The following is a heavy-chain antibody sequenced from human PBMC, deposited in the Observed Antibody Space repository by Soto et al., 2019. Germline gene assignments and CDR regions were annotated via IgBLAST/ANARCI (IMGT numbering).Heavy chain of an antibody. CDR3: ARRRDGYTLYKGPFDY. V-gene: IGHV3-30-3*01. Sequence: GGSLRLSCAASGFTFSSFAMHWVRQAPGMGLEWVTVISYDGSDKFYADSVKGRFTISRDNSKNTLYLQMNSLRGEDTAVYYCARRRDGYTLYKGPFDYWGQGILITVSS. CDR2: ISYDGSDK. D-gene: IGHD5-12*01. J-gene: IGHJ4*02. CDR1: GFTFSSFA.